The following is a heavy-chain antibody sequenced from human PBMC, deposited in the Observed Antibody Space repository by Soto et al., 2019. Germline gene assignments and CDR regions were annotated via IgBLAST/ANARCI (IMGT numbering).Heavy chain of an antibody. V-gene: IGHV3-33*01. D-gene: IGHD5-12*01. CDR2: IWYDGSNK. CDR1: GFTFSSYG. CDR3: ARDLDGYNPDY. J-gene: IGHJ4*02. Sequence: QVQLVESGGGVVQPGRSLRLSCAASGFTFSSYGTHWVRQAPGKGLEWVAVIWYDGSNKYYADSVKGRFTISRDNSKNTLYLQMNSLRAEDTAVYYCARDLDGYNPDYWGQGTLVTVSS.